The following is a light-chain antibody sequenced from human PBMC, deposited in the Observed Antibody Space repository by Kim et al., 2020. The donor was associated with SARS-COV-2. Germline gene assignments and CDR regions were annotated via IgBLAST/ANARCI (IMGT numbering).Light chain of an antibody. J-gene: IGKJ1*01. CDR2: KAS. V-gene: IGKV1-5*03. CDR1: QSISTW. CDR3: QQYATHPWT. Sequence: DIQMTQSPSTLSASAGDRITITCRASQSISTWLAWYQHKPGKAPKLLIYKASTLQSGVPSRFSGSGSGAEFILTVSSLQPDDFATYYCQQYATHPWTFGQGTKVDIK.